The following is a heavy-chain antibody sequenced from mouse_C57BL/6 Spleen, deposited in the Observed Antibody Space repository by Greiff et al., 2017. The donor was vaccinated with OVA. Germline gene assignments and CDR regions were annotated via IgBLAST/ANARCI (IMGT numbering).Heavy chain of an antibody. D-gene: IGHD4-1*01. Sequence: EVQLQQSGPELVKPGASVKISCKASGYTFTDYYMNWVKQSHGKSLEWIGDMNPNNGGTSYNQKFKGKATLTVDKSSSTAYMEHRSLTSEDSAVYYCARSGLTGASYYFDYWGQGTTLTVSS. CDR2: MNPNNGGT. J-gene: IGHJ2*01. CDR3: ARSGLTGASYYFDY. V-gene: IGHV1-26*01. CDR1: GYTFTDYY.